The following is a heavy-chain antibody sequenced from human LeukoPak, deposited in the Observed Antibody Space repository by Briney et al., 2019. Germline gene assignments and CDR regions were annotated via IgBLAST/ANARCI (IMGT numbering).Heavy chain of an antibody. CDR3: ARVSRWFLAVAGYADF. J-gene: IGHJ4*02. Sequence: PSETLSLTCAFSGASLSGYSWSWIRQTPGQGLEWIGETNHRGSANYNPSLKSRVPISVDASKSQFSLKLSSVTAADTAVYYCARVSRWFLAVAGYADFWGEGTQVTVSS. CDR2: TNHRGSA. CDR1: GASLSGYS. D-gene: IGHD6-19*01. V-gene: IGHV4-34*01.